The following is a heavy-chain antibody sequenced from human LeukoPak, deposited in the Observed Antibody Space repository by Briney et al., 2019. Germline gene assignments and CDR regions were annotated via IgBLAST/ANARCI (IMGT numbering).Heavy chain of an antibody. CDR1: GGSISSGSYY. D-gene: IGHD6-13*01. CDR2: IYTSGST. V-gene: IGHV4-61*02. Sequence: SETLSLTCTVSGGSISSGSYYWSWIRQPAGKGLEWIGRIYTSGSTNYNPSLKSRVTISVDTSKNQFSLKLSSVTAADTAVYYCARDTSIAAAGTILDYWGQGTLVTVSS. J-gene: IGHJ4*02. CDR3: ARDTSIAAAGTILDY.